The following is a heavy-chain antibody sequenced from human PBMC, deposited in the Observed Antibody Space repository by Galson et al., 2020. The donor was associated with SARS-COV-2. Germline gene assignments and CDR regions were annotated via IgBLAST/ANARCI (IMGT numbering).Heavy chain of an antibody. CDR1: GYTFTGHY. Sequence: ASVKVSCQASGYTFTGHYMHWVRLAPGQGLEWMGRITPNSGDTDVAQKFQGRVTMTTDTSITTAYMELSRLTSDDTAVYYCTRGSNSSPFYHFDPWGQGTLVTGSS. D-gene: IGHD3-10*01. J-gene: IGHJ5*02. V-gene: IGHV1-2*06. CDR2: ITPNSGDT. CDR3: TRGSNSSPFYHFDP.